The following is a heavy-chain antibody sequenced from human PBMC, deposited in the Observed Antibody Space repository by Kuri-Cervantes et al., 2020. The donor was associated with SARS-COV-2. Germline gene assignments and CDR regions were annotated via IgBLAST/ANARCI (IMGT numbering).Heavy chain of an antibody. CDR1: GFTFRSYA. V-gene: IGHV3-23*01. CDR3: AKDLIFSSSSGYYYMDV. J-gene: IGHJ6*03. CDR2: ISGSGGST. D-gene: IGHD6-6*01. Sequence: ESLKLSWAASGFTFRSYAMSWVRQAPGKGLEWVSAISGSGGSTYYADSVKGRFTISRDNSKNTLYLQMNSLRAEDTAVYYCAKDLIFSSSSGYYYMDVWGKGTTVTVSS.